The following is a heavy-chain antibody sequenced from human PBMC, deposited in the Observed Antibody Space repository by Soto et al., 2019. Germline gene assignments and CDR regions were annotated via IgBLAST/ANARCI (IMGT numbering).Heavy chain of an antibody. V-gene: IGHV4-4*02. D-gene: IGHD6-13*01. J-gene: IGHJ4*02. CDR3: ARDQGSHPGD. Sequence: QVQLQESGPGRVRPSGTVSLTCAVSGVSISSDNWWRWVRQPPGKALEWIGEIHHSGSTKYNPSLKSRVTMSVVPSKDLFSLTLNSVTAADTAFYYCARDQGSHPGDWGQGTLVSVSS. CDR2: IHHSGST. CDR1: GVSISSDNW.